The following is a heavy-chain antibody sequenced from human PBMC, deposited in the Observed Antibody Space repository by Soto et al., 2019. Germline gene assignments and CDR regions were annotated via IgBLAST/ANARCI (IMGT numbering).Heavy chain of an antibody. V-gene: IGHV4-39*01. CDR3: ARHMGPVQSNPYGWENDWFDP. CDR1: GGSISSSSYY. D-gene: IGHD2-8*02. J-gene: IGHJ5*02. CDR2: IYYSGRT. Sequence: QLQESGPGLVKPSETLSLTCTVSGGSISSSSYYWGWIRQPPGKGLEWIGSIYYSGRTYYNPSPRSRLTISVDTSKNQFSLKLTSVTAADTAVYYCARHMGPVQSNPYGWENDWFDPWGQGTLVTVSS.